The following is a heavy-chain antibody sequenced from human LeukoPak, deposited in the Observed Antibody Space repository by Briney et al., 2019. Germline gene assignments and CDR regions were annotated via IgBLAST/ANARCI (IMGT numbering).Heavy chain of an antibody. Sequence: SVTVSCTASGGTFSSYAISWVRQAPGQGLEWMGGIIPIFGTANYAQKFQGRVTITTDESTSTAYMELSSLRSEDTAVYYCARFEVPYDSSGYPSYYYMDVWGKGTTVTVSS. CDR3: ARFEVPYDSSGYPSYYYMDV. V-gene: IGHV1-69*05. D-gene: IGHD3-22*01. J-gene: IGHJ6*03. CDR2: IIPIFGTA. CDR1: GGTFSSYA.